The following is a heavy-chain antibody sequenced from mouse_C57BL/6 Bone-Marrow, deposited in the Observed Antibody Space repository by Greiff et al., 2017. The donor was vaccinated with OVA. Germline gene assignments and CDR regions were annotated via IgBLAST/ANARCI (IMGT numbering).Heavy chain of an antibody. CDR2: IWSGGST. J-gene: IGHJ2*01. Sequence: VMLVESGPGLVQPSQSLSITCTVSGFSLTSYGVHWVRQSPGKGLEWLGVIWSGGSTDYNAAFISRLSISKDNSKSQVFFKMNSLQADDTAIYYCARGWEYYFDYWGQGTTLTVSS. CDR1: GFSLTSYG. V-gene: IGHV2-2*01. CDR3: ARGWEYYFDY. D-gene: IGHD4-1*01.